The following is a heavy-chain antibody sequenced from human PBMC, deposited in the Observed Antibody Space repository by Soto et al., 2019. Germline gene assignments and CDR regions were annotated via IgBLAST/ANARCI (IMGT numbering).Heavy chain of an antibody. D-gene: IGHD3-16*02. CDR2: IGSRGST. J-gene: IGHJ6*02. V-gene: IGHV3-23*01. CDR1: GFTLSGYA. CDR3: APRIIVTYHYYGMDV. Sequence: GGSLRLSCAASGFTLSGYAMSWVRQAPGKGLEWVSAIGSRGSTYYADSVKGRFTISRDNSKNTLYLQMNTLRAEDTAVYYCAPRIIVTYHYYGMDVWGQGTTVTVSS.